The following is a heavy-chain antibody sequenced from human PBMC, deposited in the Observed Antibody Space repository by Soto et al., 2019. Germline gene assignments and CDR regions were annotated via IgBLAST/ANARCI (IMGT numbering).Heavy chain of an antibody. V-gene: IGHV3-23*01. CDR2: ISGSGGST. Sequence: EVQLLESGGGLVQPGGSLRLSCAASGFTFSSYAMSWVRQAPGKGLDWVSAISGSGGSTYYADYVKGRFTSSRDNSKNTLYMQMNSLRAEETAVYYCAKDSSAYTGGYFDSWGQGTLVTVSS. D-gene: IGHD3-22*01. J-gene: IGHJ4*02. CDR3: AKDSSAYTGGYFDS. CDR1: GFTFSSYA.